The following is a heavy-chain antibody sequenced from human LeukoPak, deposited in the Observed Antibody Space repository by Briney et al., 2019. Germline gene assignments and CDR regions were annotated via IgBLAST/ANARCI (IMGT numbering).Heavy chain of an antibody. D-gene: IGHD3-10*01. V-gene: IGHV3-48*04. Sequence: GGSLRLSFAASGFTFSSYSMKWVRQAPGKGLGWGSYISSSSSTIYYADSVKGRFTISRDNAKNSLYLQMNSLRAEDTAVYYCARDGTNYYGSGSYKYWGQGTLVTVSS. CDR1: GFTFSSYS. J-gene: IGHJ4*02. CDR2: ISSSSSTI. CDR3: ARDGTNYYGSGSYKY.